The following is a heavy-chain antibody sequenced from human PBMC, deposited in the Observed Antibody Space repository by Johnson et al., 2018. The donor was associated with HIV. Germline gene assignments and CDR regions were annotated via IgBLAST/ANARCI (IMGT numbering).Heavy chain of an antibody. D-gene: IGHD1-26*01. CDR2: ISYDGSNK. CDR1: GFTVSSNY. J-gene: IGHJ3*02. V-gene: IGHV3-30-3*01. Sequence: QVQLVESGGGLVQPGGSLRLSCAASGFTVSSNYMSWVRQAPGKGLEWVAVISYDGSNKYYADSVKGRFTISRDNSKNTLYLQMNSLRAEDTAVYYCARDSAGIVGGTEGFDMWGQGTMVTVSS. CDR3: ARDSAGIVGGTEGFDM.